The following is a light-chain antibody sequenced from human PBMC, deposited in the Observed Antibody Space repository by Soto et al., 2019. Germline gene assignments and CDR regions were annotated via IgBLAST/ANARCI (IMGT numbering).Light chain of an antibody. Sequence: QPVLTQSSSASASLGSSVKLTCTLSSGHSSYIIAWHQQQPGKAPRYLMKLEGSGSYNKGSGVPDRSSGSSSGADRYLTISNLQSEDEADYYCETWDSNTAVFGGGTQLTVL. CDR1: SGHSSYI. J-gene: IGLJ7*01. CDR3: ETWDSNTAV. CDR2: LEGSGSY. V-gene: IGLV4-60*03.